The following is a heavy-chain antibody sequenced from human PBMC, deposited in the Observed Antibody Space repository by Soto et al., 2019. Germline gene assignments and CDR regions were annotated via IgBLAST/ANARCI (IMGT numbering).Heavy chain of an antibody. CDR3: ARDQGPYYDFWSGYSEYNWSDP. J-gene: IGHJ5*02. D-gene: IGHD3-3*01. V-gene: IGHV1-69*13. CDR1: GGTFSSYA. Sequence: GASVKVSCKASGGTFSSYAISWVRQAPGQGLEWMGGIIPIFGTANYAQKFQGRVTITADESTSTAYMELSSLRSEDTAVYYCARDQGPYYDFWSGYSEYNWSDPWGQGTLVTVSS. CDR2: IIPIFGTA.